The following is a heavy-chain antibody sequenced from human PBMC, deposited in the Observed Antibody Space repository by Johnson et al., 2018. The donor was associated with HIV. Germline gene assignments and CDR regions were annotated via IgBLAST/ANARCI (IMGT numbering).Heavy chain of an antibody. Sequence: VQLVESGGGLVQPGGSLRLSCTASGFTFSGYWMSWVRQAPGRGLEWVANIKQDGSEKYYVDSVMGRFTISRDNAKNSLYLQMNSLRVEDTAAYYCARDLTRQQLALSAFDIWGQGTMVTVSS. CDR1: GFTFSGYW. V-gene: IGHV3-7*01. CDR2: IKQDGSEK. J-gene: IGHJ3*02. CDR3: ARDLTRQQLALSAFDI. D-gene: IGHD6-13*01.